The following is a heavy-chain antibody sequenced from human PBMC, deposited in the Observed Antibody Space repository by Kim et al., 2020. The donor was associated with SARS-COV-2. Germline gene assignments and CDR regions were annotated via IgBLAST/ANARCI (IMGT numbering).Heavy chain of an antibody. CDR3: ARVWAASSGRPYYFDY. Sequence: KFQGRVTITADESTSTAYMELSSLRSEDTAVYYCARVWAASSGRPYYFDYWGQGTLVTVSS. V-gene: IGHV1-69*01. D-gene: IGHD6-19*01. J-gene: IGHJ4*02.